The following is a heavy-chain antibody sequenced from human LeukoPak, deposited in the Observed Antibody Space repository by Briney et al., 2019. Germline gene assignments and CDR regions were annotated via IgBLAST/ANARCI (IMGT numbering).Heavy chain of an antibody. V-gene: IGHV4-38-2*01. CDR1: GYSISGGYY. D-gene: IGHD3-9*01. CDR3: ARGPSQVLRYFDWSSDYFDY. J-gene: IGHJ4*02. Sequence: SETLSLTCAVSGYSISGGYYWGWIRQPPGKGLEWVGSIYHSGSTYYNPSLKSRVTISVDTSKNQFSLKLSSVTAADTAVYYCARGPSQVLRYFDWSSDYFDYWGQGTLVTVSS. CDR2: IYHSGST.